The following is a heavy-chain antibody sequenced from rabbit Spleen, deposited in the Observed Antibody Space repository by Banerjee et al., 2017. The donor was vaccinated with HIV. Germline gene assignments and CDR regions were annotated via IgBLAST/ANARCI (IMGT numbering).Heavy chain of an antibody. J-gene: IGHJ4*01. CDR2: INTATGKD. Sequence: QEQLVESGGGLVKPEGSLTLTCKASGFSFSGRDVMCWVRQAPGKGLEWIGCINTATGKDVYANWVNGRFTISRTSSTTVTLQMTSLTAADTATYFCARDLAAAIGWIFYLWGPGTLVTVS. V-gene: IGHV1S45*01. CDR1: GFSFSGRDV. CDR3: ARDLAAAIGWIFYL. D-gene: IGHD4-1*01.